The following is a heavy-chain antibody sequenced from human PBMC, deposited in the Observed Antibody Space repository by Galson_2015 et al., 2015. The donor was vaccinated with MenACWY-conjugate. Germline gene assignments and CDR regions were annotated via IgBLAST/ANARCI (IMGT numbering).Heavy chain of an antibody. CDR3: ARDNGPMGYYGMDV. D-gene: IGHD3-16*01. J-gene: IGHJ6*02. CDR1: GFTVSSNY. V-gene: IGHV3-53*04. CDR2: IYSGGST. Sequence: SLRLSCAASGFTVSSNYMSWVRQAPGKGLEWVSVIYSGGSTYYADSVKGRFTISRHNSKNTLYLQMNSLRAEDTAVYYCARDNGPMGYYGMDVWGQGTMVTVSS.